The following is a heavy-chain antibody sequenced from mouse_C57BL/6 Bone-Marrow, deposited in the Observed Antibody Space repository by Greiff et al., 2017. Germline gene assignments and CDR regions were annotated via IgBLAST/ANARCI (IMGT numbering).Heavy chain of an antibody. CDR1: GFTFSDYG. D-gene: IGHD2-2*01. Sequence: EVQRVESGGGLVKPGGSLKLSCASSGFTFSDYGMHWVRQAPEKGLEWVAYISSGSSTIYYADTVKGRFTISRDTAKNTLFLQMTILRCEDTAMYYCARQGYDCDYWGQGTTRTVSS. J-gene: IGHJ2*01. CDR2: ISSGSSTI. CDR3: ARQGYDCDY. V-gene: IGHV5-17*01.